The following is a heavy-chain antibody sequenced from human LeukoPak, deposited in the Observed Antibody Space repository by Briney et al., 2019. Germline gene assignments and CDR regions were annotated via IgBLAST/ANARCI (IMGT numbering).Heavy chain of an antibody. J-gene: IGHJ6*02. D-gene: IGHD2-2*01. Sequence: PGGSLRLSCAASGFTFSSYGMHWVRQAPGKGLEWVAVIWYDGSNKYYADSVKGRFTISRDNSKNTLYLQMNSLRAEDTAVYYCARDHLPAAISYYYYGMDVWGQGTTVTVSS. V-gene: IGHV3-33*01. CDR1: GFTFSSYG. CDR3: ARDHLPAAISYYYYGMDV. CDR2: IWYDGSNK.